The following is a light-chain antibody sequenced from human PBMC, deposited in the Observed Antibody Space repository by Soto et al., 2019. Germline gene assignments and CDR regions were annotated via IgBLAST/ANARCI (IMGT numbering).Light chain of an antibody. CDR2: GAS. CDR3: QQYGSSPWT. V-gene: IGKV3-20*01. CDR1: QSVSSSY. J-gene: IGKJ1*01. Sequence: EIVLTQSPGTLSLSPGERATLSCRASQSVSSSYLAWYQQKPGQAPRPLIYGASSRAIGIPDRFSGSGSGTXXTXTXSRXXXXDFAVYYCQQYGSSPWTFGQGTKVEIK.